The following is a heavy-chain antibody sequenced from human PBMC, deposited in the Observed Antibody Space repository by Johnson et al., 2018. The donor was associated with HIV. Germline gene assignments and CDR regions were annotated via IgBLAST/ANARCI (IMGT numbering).Heavy chain of an antibody. J-gene: IGHJ3*02. D-gene: IGHD1-1*01. CDR1: GFSVGSNS. V-gene: IGHV3-66*01. CDR3: AGGVNVAFDI. Sequence: VQLVESGGGLVKPGGSLRLSCAASGFSVGSNSMSWVRQAPGKGLEWVSVIQSGENTLYAESVKGRFTVSRDDSRNTLYLQINSLRAEDTAVYYCAGGVNVAFDIWGPGTVVTVSS. CDR2: IQSGENT.